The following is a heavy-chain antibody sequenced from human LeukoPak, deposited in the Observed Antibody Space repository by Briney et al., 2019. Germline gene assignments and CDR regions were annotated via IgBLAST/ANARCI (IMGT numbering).Heavy chain of an antibody. CDR3: AKAQVKYSSSWYYFDY. D-gene: IGHD6-13*01. V-gene: IGHV3-23*01. J-gene: IGHJ4*02. Sequence: GGSLRLSCAASGFTFSSYAMGWVRQAPGKGLEWVSAISGSGGSTYYADSVKGRFTISRDNSKNTLYLQMNSLRAEDTAVYYCAKAQVKYSSSWYYFDYWGQGTLVTVSS. CDR1: GFTFSSYA. CDR2: ISGSGGST.